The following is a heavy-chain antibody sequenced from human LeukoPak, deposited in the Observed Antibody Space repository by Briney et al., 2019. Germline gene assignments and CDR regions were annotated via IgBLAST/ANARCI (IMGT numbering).Heavy chain of an antibody. CDR1: GFTFSAFG. CDR3: AIIPRAAAGPSARSPFHY. CDR2: ITNSGGST. Sequence: GGSLRLSCAASGFTFSAFGMNWVRQAPGKGLEWVSTITNSGGSTYYVDSVKGRFTISRDNAKNSLYLQMNSLRAEDTAVYYCAIIPRAAAGPSARSPFHYWGQGTLVTVSS. D-gene: IGHD6-13*01. V-gene: IGHV3-23*01. J-gene: IGHJ4*02.